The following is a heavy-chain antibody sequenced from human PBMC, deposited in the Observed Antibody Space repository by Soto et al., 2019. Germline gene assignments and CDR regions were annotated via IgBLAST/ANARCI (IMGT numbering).Heavy chain of an antibody. V-gene: IGHV1-69*12. J-gene: IGHJ3*02. CDR2: IIPIFGTA. D-gene: IGHD5-12*01. CDR1: GGTFSSYA. CDR3: ARERVDSPSHGTHAYDI. Sequence: QVQLVQSGAEVKKPGSSVKVSCKASGGTFSSYAISWVRQAPGQGLEWMGGIIPIFGTANYAQKFQGRVTSTADESTSTAYMELSILRYEDTAVYYCARERVDSPSHGTHAYDIWGQGTMVTVSS.